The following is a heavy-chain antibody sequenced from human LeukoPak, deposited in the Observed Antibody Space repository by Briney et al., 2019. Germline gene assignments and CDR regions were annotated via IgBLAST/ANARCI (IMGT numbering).Heavy chain of an antibody. V-gene: IGHV4-30-4*01. Sequence: SETLSLTCTVSGGSISSGDYYWSWVRQPPGKGLEWIGYIYYRGSSYYNPSLKSRVTISEDTSKNQFSLNLSSVTAADTAVYYCARRVSGGSFDFWGQGTLVTVSS. D-gene: IGHD2-15*01. CDR2: IYYRGSS. CDR3: ARRVSGGSFDF. CDR1: GGSISSGDYY. J-gene: IGHJ4*02.